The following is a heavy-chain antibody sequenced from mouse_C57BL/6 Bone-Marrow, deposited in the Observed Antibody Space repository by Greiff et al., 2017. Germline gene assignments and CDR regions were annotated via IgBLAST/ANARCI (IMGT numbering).Heavy chain of an antibody. D-gene: IGHD2-3*01. J-gene: IGHJ3*01. CDR3: ARDGYFFAH. CDR1: GFTFSSYA. V-gene: IGHV5-4*01. CDR2: ISDGGSYT. Sequence: EVQLVESGGGLVKPGGSLKLSCAASGFTFSSYAMSWVRQTPEKRLEWVATISDGGSYTYYPDNVKGRFTISRDNAKNNLYLQMSHLKSEDTAMYYCARDGYFFAHWGQGTLVTVSA.